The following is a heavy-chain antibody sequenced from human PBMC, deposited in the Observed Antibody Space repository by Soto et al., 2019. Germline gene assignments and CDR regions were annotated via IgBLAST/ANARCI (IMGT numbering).Heavy chain of an antibody. CDR1: GFTFSSYA. CDR3: AKDLGTEDLGSASYTYCQMDV. D-gene: IGHD3-3*01. Sequence: EVQLLESGGGLVQPGGSLRLSCAASGFTFSSYALNWVRQAPGKGLEWVSVISGSGDNTYYEDSVEGRFTISRDDSKNTLYLQMNSLRAEDTAVYDCAKDLGTEDLGSASYTYCQMDVFGKATAVTVSS. CDR2: ISGSGDNT. V-gene: IGHV3-23*01. J-gene: IGHJ6*03.